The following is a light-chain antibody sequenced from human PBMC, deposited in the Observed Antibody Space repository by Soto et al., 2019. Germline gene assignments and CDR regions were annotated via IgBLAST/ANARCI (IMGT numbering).Light chain of an antibody. CDR1: QSVSSN. Sequence: EIVMTQSPATLSVSPGERATLSCRDWQSVSSNLAWYQQKPGQAPRLLIYGASTRATGIPARFSGSGSGTEFTLTISSLHSEDFAVYYCQQYNIWPLTFGGGTKVEIK. V-gene: IGKV3-15*01. CDR2: GAS. CDR3: QQYNIWPLT. J-gene: IGKJ4*01.